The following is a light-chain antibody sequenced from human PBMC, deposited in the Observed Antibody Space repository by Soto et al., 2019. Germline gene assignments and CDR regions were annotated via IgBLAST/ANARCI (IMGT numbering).Light chain of an antibody. Sequence: DIRMTQSPSTLSASVGDRVTITCRASQSISSWFAWYQQKPGKAPKLLIYKASSLESGVPSRFSGSGSGTEFTLTISSLQPDDFATYYCQQYISYSGTFGQGTKVEIK. CDR3: QQYISYSGT. J-gene: IGKJ1*01. V-gene: IGKV1-5*03. CDR2: KAS. CDR1: QSISSW.